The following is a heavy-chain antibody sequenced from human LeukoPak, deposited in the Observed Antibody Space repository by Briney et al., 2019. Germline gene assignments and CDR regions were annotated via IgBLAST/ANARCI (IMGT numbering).Heavy chain of an antibody. CDR3: ARDKKDGYPLYYFDY. D-gene: IGHD5-24*01. CDR1: GGTFDSYA. V-gene: IGHV1-69*05. Sequence: SVKVSCKASGGTFDSYALGWVRQAPGQGLEWMGGIIPIFGTANYAQEFQGRVTITRDTSASTAYMELSSLRSEDMAVYYCARDKKDGYPLYYFDYWGQGTLVTVSS. J-gene: IGHJ4*02. CDR2: IIPIFGTA.